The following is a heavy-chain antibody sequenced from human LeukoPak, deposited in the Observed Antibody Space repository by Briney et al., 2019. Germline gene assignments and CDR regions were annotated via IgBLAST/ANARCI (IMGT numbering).Heavy chain of an antibody. CDR3: AREYCSGGSCYFDY. D-gene: IGHD2-15*01. CDR1: GDSINSLDL. Sequence: SETLSLTCTVSGDSINSLDLWSWVRQPPGKGLEWIGEMYLSGTTHSNPSVKSRVTISIDKSKNQFFLNLSSVTAADTAVYYCAREYCSGGSCYFDYWGQGTLVTVSS. V-gene: IGHV4-4*02. J-gene: IGHJ4*02. CDR2: MYLSGTT.